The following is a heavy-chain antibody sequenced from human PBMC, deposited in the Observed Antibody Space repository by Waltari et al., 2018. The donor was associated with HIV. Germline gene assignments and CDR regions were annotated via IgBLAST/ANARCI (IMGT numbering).Heavy chain of an antibody. CDR3: ARSLHYYGSGRFDF. Sequence: EVQLVESGGGLVQPVGSLRHSGTASGLAWTSHWMHWVRQVPGKGLVWVSSINSDGRRRTYADSLRGRFTISRDNAKNTLFLQMNSLRVEDTALYYCARSLHYYGSGRFDFWGQGTLVAVSS. J-gene: IGHJ4*02. CDR2: INSDGRRR. D-gene: IGHD3-10*01. V-gene: IGHV3-74*03. CDR1: GLAWTSHW.